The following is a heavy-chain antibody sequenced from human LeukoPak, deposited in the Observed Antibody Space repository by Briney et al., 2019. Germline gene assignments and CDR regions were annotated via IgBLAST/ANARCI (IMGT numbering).Heavy chain of an antibody. V-gene: IGHV4-34*01. CDR1: GVSFSGYY. CDR3: ARGRWPVDY. D-gene: IGHD2-15*01. CDR2: INHSGST. Sequence: SETLSLTCAVYGVSFSGYYWSWIRQPPGKGLEWIGEINHSGSTNYNPSLKSRVTISVDTSKNQFSLKLNSVTAADTAVYYCARGRWPVDYWGQGTLVTVSS. J-gene: IGHJ4*02.